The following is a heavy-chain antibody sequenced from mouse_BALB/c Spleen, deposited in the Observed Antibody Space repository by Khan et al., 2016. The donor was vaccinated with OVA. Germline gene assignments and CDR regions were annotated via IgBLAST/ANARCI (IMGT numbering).Heavy chain of an antibody. CDR3: ARPIYYYDAMDY. Sequence: EVQLVESGAEIVKPGASVKLSCTASGFNIEDTYIHWVKRRPEQGLEWIGRIDPANGKSKYDPKFQVKATITPDTSSNTAYLQLSSLTSEDTAVYYCARPIYYYDAMDYWGQGTSVTVSS. CDR2: IDPANGKS. J-gene: IGHJ4*01. CDR1: GFNIEDTY. D-gene: IGHD1-1*01. V-gene: IGHV14-3*02.